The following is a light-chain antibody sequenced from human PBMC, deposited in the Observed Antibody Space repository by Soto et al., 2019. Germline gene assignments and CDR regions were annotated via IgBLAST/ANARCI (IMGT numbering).Light chain of an antibody. J-gene: IGKJ3*01. CDR3: QQYGSSLFP. V-gene: IGKV3-20*01. CDR1: QSVSSSY. CDR2: GAS. Sequence: IVLTQSPGTLSWSPGERATLSCRASQSVSSSYLAWYQQKPGQAPRLLIYGASSRATGIPDRFSGRGSGTDFALTISRLEPEDFAVYYCQQYGSSLFPFGPGTTVDIK.